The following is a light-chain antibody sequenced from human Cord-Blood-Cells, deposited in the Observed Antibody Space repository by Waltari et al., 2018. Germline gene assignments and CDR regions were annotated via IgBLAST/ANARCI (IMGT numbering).Light chain of an antibody. CDR1: QSVSST. J-gene: IGKJ2*01. Sequence: EIVMTQSPPTLSVSPGERATLACRASQSVSSTLAWYQQKPGQAPRLLIYGASTRATGIPARFSGSGSGTEFTLTISSLQSEDFAVYYCQQYNNWPYTFGQGTKLEIK. CDR2: GAS. V-gene: IGKV3-15*01. CDR3: QQYNNWPYT.